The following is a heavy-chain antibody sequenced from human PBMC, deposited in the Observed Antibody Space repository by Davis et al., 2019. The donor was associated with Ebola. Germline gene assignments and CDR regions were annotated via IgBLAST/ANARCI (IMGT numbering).Heavy chain of an antibody. CDR2: IRSKANSYAT. J-gene: IGHJ4*02. V-gene: IGHV3-73*01. CDR3: TTSDYIWGSLIDY. Sequence: GGSLRLSCAASGFTFSGSAMHWVRQASGNGLEWVGRIRSKANSYATAYAASVKGRFTISRDDSKNTAYLQMNSLKTEDTAVYYCTTSDYIWGSLIDYWGQGTLVTVSS. CDR1: GFTFSGSA. D-gene: IGHD3-16*01.